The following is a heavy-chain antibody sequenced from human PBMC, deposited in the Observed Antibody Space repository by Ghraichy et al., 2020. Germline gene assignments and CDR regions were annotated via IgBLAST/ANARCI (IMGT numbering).Heavy chain of an antibody. V-gene: IGHV3-21*01. CDR1: GFTFSNYN. Sequence: GGSLRLSCAASGFTFSNYNMNWVRQTPRKGLEWVSSISSSSTFIYYADSVKGRFTISRDNAKNSLDLQMNSLGAEDTAVYYCARDDGSGFYTRTTTEFWGQGTLVTVSS. CDR2: ISSSSTFI. CDR3: ARDDGSGFYTRTTTEF. D-gene: IGHD3-22*01. J-gene: IGHJ4*02.